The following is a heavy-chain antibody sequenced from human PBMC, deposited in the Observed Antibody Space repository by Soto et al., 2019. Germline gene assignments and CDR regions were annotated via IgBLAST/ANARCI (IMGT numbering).Heavy chain of an antibody. J-gene: IGHJ4*02. CDR2: MKPDGSER. V-gene: IGHV3-7*01. Sequence: EVQLVESGGGLVQPGGSLRLSCAASGFTFSSYWMSWVRQAPGKGLEWVANMKPDGSERYYVDSVRGRFTISRDNARNSLYLQMNSLRAEDTAVYYCARDEARPLGYWGQGTLVTVSS. CDR3: ARDEARPLGY. D-gene: IGHD6-6*01. CDR1: GFTFSSYW.